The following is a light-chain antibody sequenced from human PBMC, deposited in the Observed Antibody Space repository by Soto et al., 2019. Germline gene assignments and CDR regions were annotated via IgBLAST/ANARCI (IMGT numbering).Light chain of an antibody. CDR2: GAS. Sequence: ITMTQSPSSLSASVGDRVTVPCRASQSISRHLNWYQQNAGKAPKLLIYGASSLQSGVPLRFSGSGSGTDFTLTISSLQPEDFATYYCQQSYSTPRTFGQGTKVDIK. J-gene: IGKJ1*01. CDR1: QSISRH. CDR3: QQSYSTPRT. V-gene: IGKV1-39*01.